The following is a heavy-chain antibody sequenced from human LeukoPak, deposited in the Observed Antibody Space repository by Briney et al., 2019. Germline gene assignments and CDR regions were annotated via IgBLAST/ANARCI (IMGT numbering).Heavy chain of an antibody. Sequence: ASVKLSCKASGYTFTGYYMHWVRQAPAQGLEWMGWINPNSGGTNYAQKFQGRVTMTRDTSISTAYMELNRLRSDDTAVYYCARDRDYGSGIFDYWGQGTLVTVSS. D-gene: IGHD3-10*01. CDR3: ARDRDYGSGIFDY. CDR2: INPNSGGT. CDR1: GYTFTGYY. J-gene: IGHJ4*02. V-gene: IGHV1-2*02.